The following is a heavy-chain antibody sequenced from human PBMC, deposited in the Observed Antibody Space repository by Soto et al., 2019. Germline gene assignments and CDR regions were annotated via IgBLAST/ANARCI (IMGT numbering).Heavy chain of an antibody. CDR1: GGSISSGGYY. J-gene: IGHJ4*02. Sequence: QVQLQESGPGLVKPSQTLSLTCTVSGGSISSGGYYWSWIRQHPGKGLELIGYIYYSGSTYYNPSLKSRFTISVATSKNQFSLKLSSVTAADTVVYYCARRPPGWFGQYFDYWGQGTLVSVSS. D-gene: IGHD3-10*01. CDR3: ARRPPGWFGQYFDY. V-gene: IGHV4-31*03. CDR2: IYYSGST.